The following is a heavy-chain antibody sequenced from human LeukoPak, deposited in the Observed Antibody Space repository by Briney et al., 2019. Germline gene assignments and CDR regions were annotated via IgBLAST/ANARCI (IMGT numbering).Heavy chain of an antibody. V-gene: IGHV4-34*01. CDR2: INHSGST. J-gene: IGHJ4*02. CDR3: ARAELLWFGDY. Sequence: PSETLSLTCAVYGGSFSGYYWSWIRQPPGKGLEWIGEINHSGSTNYNPSLKSRVTISVDTSKNQFSLKLSSVTAADTAVYYCARAELLWFGDYWGQGTLVTVSS. D-gene: IGHD3-10*01. CDR1: GGSFSGYY.